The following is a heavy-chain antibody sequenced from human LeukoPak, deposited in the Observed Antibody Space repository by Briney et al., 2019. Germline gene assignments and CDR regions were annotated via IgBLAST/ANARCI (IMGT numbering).Heavy chain of an antibody. CDR3: ARDGVGFQAAAGFDP. CDR1: GGSINSSSYY. D-gene: IGHD6-13*01. Sequence: SETLSLTCTVSGGSINSSSYYWGWIRQPPGKGLEWIGSIYYSGSTYYNPSLKSRVTISVDTSKNQFSLKLSSVTAADTAVYYCARDGVGFQAAAGFDPWGQGTLVTVSS. V-gene: IGHV4-39*07. J-gene: IGHJ5*02. CDR2: IYYSGST.